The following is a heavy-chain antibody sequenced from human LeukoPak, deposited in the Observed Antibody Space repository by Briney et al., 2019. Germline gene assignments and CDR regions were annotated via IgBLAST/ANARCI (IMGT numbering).Heavy chain of an antibody. Sequence: ASVTVSCKASGYTFTSYAMHWVRQAPGQRLEWMGWINAGNGNTKYSQKFQGRVTITRDTSASTAYMELSSLRSEDTAVYYCARVRARGVTNAFDPWGQGTLVTVSS. CDR1: GYTFTSYA. J-gene: IGHJ5*02. D-gene: IGHD4-17*01. V-gene: IGHV1-3*01. CDR2: INAGNGNT. CDR3: ARVRARGVTNAFDP.